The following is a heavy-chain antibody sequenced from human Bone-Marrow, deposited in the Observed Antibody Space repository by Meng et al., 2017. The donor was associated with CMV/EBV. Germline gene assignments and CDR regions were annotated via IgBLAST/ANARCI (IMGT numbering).Heavy chain of an antibody. Sequence: TLSLTCAISGDSVSSNSAAWNWIRQSPSRGLEWLGRTYYRSKWYNDYAVSVKSRITINPDTSKNQFSLQLNSVTPEDTAVYYCARSPFWSGYYTPRVGYYYYGMDVWGQGTTVTASS. CDR1: GDSVSSNSAA. D-gene: IGHD3-3*01. CDR2: TYYRSKWYN. CDR3: ARSPFWSGYYTPRVGYYYYGMDV. J-gene: IGHJ6*02. V-gene: IGHV6-1*01.